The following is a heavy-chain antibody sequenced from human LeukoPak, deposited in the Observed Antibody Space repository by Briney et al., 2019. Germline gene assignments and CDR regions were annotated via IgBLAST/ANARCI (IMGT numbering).Heavy chain of an antibody. D-gene: IGHD6-13*01. J-gene: IGHJ4*02. Sequence: GGSLRLSCAAPGFTFSSYWMSWVRQAPGKGLEWVANIKQDGSEKYYVDSVKGRFTISRDNAKNSLYLQMNSLRAEDTAVYYCARDLYSSDYWGQGTLVTVSS. CDR1: GFTFSSYW. CDR2: IKQDGSEK. V-gene: IGHV3-7*01. CDR3: ARDLYSSDY.